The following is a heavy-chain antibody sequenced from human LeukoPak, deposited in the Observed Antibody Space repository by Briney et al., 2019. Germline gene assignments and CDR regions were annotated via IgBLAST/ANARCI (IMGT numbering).Heavy chain of an antibody. D-gene: IGHD1-7*01. J-gene: IGHJ6*02. V-gene: IGHV5-51*01. CDR3: ARHPRYNWNYVVLGYHGMDV. CDR1: GYSFTSYW. Sequence: GESLKISCKGSGYSFTSYWIGWVRQMPGKGLEWMGIIYPGDSDTRYSPSFQGQVTISADKSISTAYLQWSSLKASDTAMYYCARHPRYNWNYVVLGYHGMDVWGQGTTVTVSS. CDR2: IYPGDSDT.